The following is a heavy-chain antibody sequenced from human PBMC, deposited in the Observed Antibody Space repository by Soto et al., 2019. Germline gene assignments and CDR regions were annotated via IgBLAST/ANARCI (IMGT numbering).Heavy chain of an antibody. V-gene: IGHV1-69*13. J-gene: IGHJ4*02. D-gene: IGHD1-26*01. CDR3: ARANVSTTTGYYFDY. CDR1: GCTFRSYA. Sequence: SVKVSCKASGCTFRSYAISCVRRAPGQGLEWMGGIIPIFGTANYAQKFQGRVTITADESTSTAYMELSSLRSEDTAAYYCARANVSTTTGYYFDYWGQRPLVTVSS. CDR2: IIPIFGTA.